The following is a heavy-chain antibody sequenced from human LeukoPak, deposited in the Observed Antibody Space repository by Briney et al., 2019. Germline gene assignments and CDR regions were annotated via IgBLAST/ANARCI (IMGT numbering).Heavy chain of an antibody. J-gene: IGHJ4*02. CDR1: GYTFTSYG. V-gene: IGHV1-18*01. Sequence: ASVKVSCKASGYTFTSYGISWVRQAPGQGLEWMGWISAYNGNTNYAQKLQGRVTMTTDTSTSTAYMELRSLRSDDTAVYYCARDVYDFWSGYAGYFDYWGQGTLVTVSS. D-gene: IGHD3-3*01. CDR2: ISAYNGNT. CDR3: ARDVYDFWSGYAGYFDY.